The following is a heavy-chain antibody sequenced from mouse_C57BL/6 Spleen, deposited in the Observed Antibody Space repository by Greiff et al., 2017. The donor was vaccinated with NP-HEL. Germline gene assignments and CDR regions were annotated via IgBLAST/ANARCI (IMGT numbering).Heavy chain of an antibody. D-gene: IGHD1-1*01. J-gene: IGHJ2*01. CDR2: IDPENGDT. CDR1: GFNIKDDY. CDR3: TTYYGSSYAY. Sequence: VQLKQSGAELVRPGASVKLSCTASGFNIKDDYMHWVKQRPEQGLEWIGWIDPENGDTEYASKFQGKGTITADTSSNTAYLQRSSHTSDDTAVYDCTTYYGSSYAYWGQGTTLTVSS. V-gene: IGHV14-4*01.